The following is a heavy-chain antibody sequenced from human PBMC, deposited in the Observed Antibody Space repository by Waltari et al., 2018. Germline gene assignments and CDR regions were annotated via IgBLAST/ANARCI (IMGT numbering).Heavy chain of an antibody. J-gene: IGHJ6*02. CDR2: IIPILGIA. CDR3: ARDSSGSYHYYGMDV. Sequence: QVQLVQSGAEVKKPGSSVKVSCKASGGTFSSYTISWVRQAPGQGLEWMGRIIPILGIANDAQKFQGRVTITADKSTSTAYMELSSLRSEDTAVYYCARDSSGSYHYYGMDVWGQGTTVTVSS. D-gene: IGHD6-19*01. V-gene: IGHV1-69*08. CDR1: GGTFSSYT.